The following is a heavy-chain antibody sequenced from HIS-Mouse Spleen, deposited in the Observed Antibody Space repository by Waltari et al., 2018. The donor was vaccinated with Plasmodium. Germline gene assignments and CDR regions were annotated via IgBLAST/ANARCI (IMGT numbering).Heavy chain of an antibody. CDR1: GGSISSSRSH. D-gene: IGHD1-7*01. V-gene: IGHV4-39*07. CDR2: IYYSGST. J-gene: IGHJ4*02. Sequence: QLQLQESGPGLVKPSATLSLTCTVAGGSISSSRSHWSWTRKPPGKGLEWIGSIYYSGSTYYNPSLKSRVTISVDTSKNQFSLKLSSVTAADTAVYYCARDRITGTSYFDYWGQGTLVTVSS. CDR3: ARDRITGTSYFDY.